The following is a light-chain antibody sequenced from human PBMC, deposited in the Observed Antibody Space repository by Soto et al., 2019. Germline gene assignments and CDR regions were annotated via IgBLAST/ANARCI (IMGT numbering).Light chain of an antibody. CDR2: GAS. CDR1: QSVSSSY. V-gene: IGKV3-20*01. CDR3: QQYGSSPPIT. Sequence: EIVLTQSPGTLSLSPGERATLSCRASQSVSSSYLAWYQQKPGQAPRLLIYGASSRATGIPDRFSGSGSGTDFTLTISRLEPDDFAVYYCQQYGSSPPITCGQGTRLEIK. J-gene: IGKJ5*01.